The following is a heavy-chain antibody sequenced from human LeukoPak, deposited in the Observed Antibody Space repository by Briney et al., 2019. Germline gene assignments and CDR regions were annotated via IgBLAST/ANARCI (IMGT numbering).Heavy chain of an antibody. Sequence: ASVKASCKASGYTFTGYYMHWVRQAPGQGLEWMGWINPNSGGTNYAQKFQGRVTMTRDTSISTAYMELSRLRSDDTAVYYCARAPYYGSGSRRGLFDPWGQGTLVTVSS. D-gene: IGHD3-10*01. CDR2: INPNSGGT. J-gene: IGHJ5*02. CDR1: GYTFTGYY. CDR3: ARAPYYGSGSRRGLFDP. V-gene: IGHV1-2*02.